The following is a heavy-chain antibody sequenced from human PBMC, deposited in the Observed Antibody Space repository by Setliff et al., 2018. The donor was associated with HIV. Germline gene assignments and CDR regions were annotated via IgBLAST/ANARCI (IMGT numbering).Heavy chain of an antibody. D-gene: IGHD6-19*01. V-gene: IGHV1-69*06. CDR1: GGTFSRHA. J-gene: IGHJ2*01. Sequence: SVKVSCKASGGTFSRHAFSWVRQAPGQGLEWMGGIIPTFGTANYAQKFQGRVTITADKSTNTVYMELNSLRSEDTAMYYCARGVHSGGSGWYNWYFDLWGRGTLVTVSS. CDR3: ARGVHSGGSGWYNWYFDL. CDR2: IIPTFGTA.